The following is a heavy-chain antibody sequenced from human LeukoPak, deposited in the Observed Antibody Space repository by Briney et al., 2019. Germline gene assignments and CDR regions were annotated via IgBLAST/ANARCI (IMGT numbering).Heavy chain of an antibody. J-gene: IGHJ4*02. CDR3: ARQNVEYSSSFDY. V-gene: IGHV1-69*13. CDR2: IIPIFGTA. CDR1: GYTFTSYY. Sequence: ASVKVSCKASGYTFTSYYMHWVRQAPGQGLEWMGGIIPIFGTANYAQKFQGRVTITADESTSTAYMELSSLRSEDTAVYYCARQNVEYSSSFDYWGQGTLVTVSS. D-gene: IGHD6-6*01.